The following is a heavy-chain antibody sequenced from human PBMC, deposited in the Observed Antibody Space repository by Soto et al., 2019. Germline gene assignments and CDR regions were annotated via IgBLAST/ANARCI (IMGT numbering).Heavy chain of an antibody. D-gene: IGHD6-13*01. V-gene: IGHV4-4*02. CDR1: GDSISSSKW. CDR3: ARGERQQQRDY. Sequence: SDTLSLTCAVYGDSISSSKWWSWVRKPPGKGLEWNGEIYHSGSTKDNQTLKSRDIISVEKSKNQFSLKLSSVTDADTAVYYCARGERQQQRDYWGQG. J-gene: IGHJ4*02. CDR2: IYHSGST.